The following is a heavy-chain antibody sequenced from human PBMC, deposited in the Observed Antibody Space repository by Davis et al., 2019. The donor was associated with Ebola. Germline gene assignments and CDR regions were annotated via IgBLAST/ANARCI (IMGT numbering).Heavy chain of an antibody. V-gene: IGHV4-34*01. Sequence: SETLSLTCAVYGGSFSPYYWTWIRQPPGEGLEWIGEISHSGSAKYKPSLKSRVTISVDTSKNQFSLKLSSVTAADTAVYYCARRRMYYYDSSGYRTEYYFDYWGQGTLVTVSS. CDR3: ARRRMYYYDSSGYRTEYYFDY. D-gene: IGHD3-22*01. CDR1: GGSFSPYY. CDR2: ISHSGSA. J-gene: IGHJ4*02.